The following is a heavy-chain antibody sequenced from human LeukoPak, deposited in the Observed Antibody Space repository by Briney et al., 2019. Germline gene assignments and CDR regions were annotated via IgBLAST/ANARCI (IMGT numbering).Heavy chain of an antibody. V-gene: IGHV3-74*01. CDR2: INGDESST. D-gene: IGHD6-13*01. CDR1: AFTFNTYW. J-gene: IGHJ3*02. CDR3: ARDWQQLVPDAFDI. Sequence: GGSLRLSCAASAFTFNTYWMHWVRQVPGRGLEWVSRINGDESSTNYADSVKGRFTISRDNSKNTLYLQMNSLRAEDTAVYYCARDWQQLVPDAFDIWGQGTMVTVSS.